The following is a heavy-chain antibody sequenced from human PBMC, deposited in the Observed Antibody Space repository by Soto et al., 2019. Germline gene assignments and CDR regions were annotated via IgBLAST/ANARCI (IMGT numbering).Heavy chain of an antibody. CDR2: ISSSSSYI. CDR1: GFTFSSYS. D-gene: IGHD2-2*01. CDR3: ARAVVVPAAMRGFSENNYYYYGMDV. V-gene: IGHV3-21*01. Sequence: EVQLVESGGGLVKPGGSLRLSCAASGFTFSSYSMNWVRQAPGKGLEWVSSISSSSSYIYYADSVKGRFTISRDNAKNYRYLQMNSRRAEVTAVYYCARAVVVPAAMRGFSENNYYYYGMDVWGQGTTVTVSS. J-gene: IGHJ6*02.